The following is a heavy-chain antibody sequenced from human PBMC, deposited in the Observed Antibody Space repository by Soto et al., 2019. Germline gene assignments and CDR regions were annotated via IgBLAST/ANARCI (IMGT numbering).Heavy chain of an antibody. V-gene: IGHV3-30-3*01. CDR3: ARAPPEVGGMDV. Sequence: PGGSLRLSCAASGFTFSSYAMHWVRQAPGKGLEWVAVISYDGSNKYYADSVKGRFTISRDNSKNTLYLQMNSLRAEDTAVYYCARAPPEVGGMDVWGQGTTVTVSS. CDR2: ISYDGSNK. J-gene: IGHJ6*02. CDR1: GFTFSSYA.